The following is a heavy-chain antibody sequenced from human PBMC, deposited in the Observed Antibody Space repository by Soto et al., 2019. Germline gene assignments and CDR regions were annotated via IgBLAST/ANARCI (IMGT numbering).Heavy chain of an antibody. CDR2: ISYDGSNK. J-gene: IGHJ4*02. Sequence: PGGSLRLSCAASGFTFSSYAMHWVRQAPGKGLEWVAVISYDGSNKYYADSVKGRFTISRDNSKNTLYLQMNSLRAEDTAVYYCARDLYYYDSSGYYYGTPPTHLDYWGQGTLVTVSS. CDR3: ARDLYYYDSSGYYYGTPPTHLDY. CDR1: GFTFSSYA. V-gene: IGHV3-30-3*01. D-gene: IGHD3-22*01.